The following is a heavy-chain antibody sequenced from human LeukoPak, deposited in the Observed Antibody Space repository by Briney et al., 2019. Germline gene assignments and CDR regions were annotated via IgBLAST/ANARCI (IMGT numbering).Heavy chain of an antibody. CDR1: AFTVSNFA. Sequence: PGGSLRRNCSASAFTVSNFAMTRVPQAPGQGPEWISAISASGSSTYYGDSVKGRFTISRDNSKNTLCLKVNSLRAEDSAIYYCAKGGDSYYSHYYMDVWGKGTTVTVSS. V-gene: IGHV3-23*01. CDR3: AKGGDSYYSHYYMDV. CDR2: ISASGSST. J-gene: IGHJ6*03. D-gene: IGHD2-21*02.